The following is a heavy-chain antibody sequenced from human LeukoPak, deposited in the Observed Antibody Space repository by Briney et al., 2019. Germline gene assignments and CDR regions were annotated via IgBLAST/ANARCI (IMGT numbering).Heavy chain of an antibody. Sequence: GSLRLSCSGSGFTFGDYVMSWVRQAPGKGLEWVGFIRSKAYGGTTEYAASVKGRFTISRDDSKNTLYLQMNSLRAEDTAVYYCAKYDFSGGDYWGQGTLVTVSS. CDR3: AKYDFSGGDY. V-gene: IGHV3-49*04. CDR1: GFTFGDYV. J-gene: IGHJ4*02. CDR2: IRSKAYGGTT. D-gene: IGHD3-3*01.